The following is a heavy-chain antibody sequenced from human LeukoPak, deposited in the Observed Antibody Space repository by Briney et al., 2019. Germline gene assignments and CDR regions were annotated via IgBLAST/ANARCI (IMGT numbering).Heavy chain of an antibody. V-gene: IGHV3-48*01. D-gene: IGHD4-17*01. CDR3: ARSSTVTREFDY. CDR2: ISRSSTTI. CDR1: GFTFSSYS. J-gene: IGHJ4*02. Sequence: GGSLRLSCAASGFTFSSYSMNWVHQAPGKGLEWVSQISRSSTTIYYADSVKGRFIISRDNDKNSVFLQMNSLRAEDTAVYYCARSSTVTREFDYWGQGTLVTVSS.